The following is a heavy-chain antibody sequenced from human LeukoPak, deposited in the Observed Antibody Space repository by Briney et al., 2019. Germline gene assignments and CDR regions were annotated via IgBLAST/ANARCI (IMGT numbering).Heavy chain of an antibody. D-gene: IGHD1-26*01. J-gene: IGHJ4*02. Sequence: SETLSLTCTVSGGSISSSSYYWGWIRQPPGKGLEWIGSIYYSGSTYYNPSLKSRVTISVDTSKNQFSLKLSSVTAADTAVYYCARDTGGSYDLDYWGQGTLVTVSS. CDR2: IYYSGST. CDR1: GGSISSSSYY. CDR3: ARDTGGSYDLDY. V-gene: IGHV4-39*07.